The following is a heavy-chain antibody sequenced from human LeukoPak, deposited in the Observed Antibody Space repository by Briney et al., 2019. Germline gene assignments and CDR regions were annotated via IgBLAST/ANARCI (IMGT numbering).Heavy chain of an antibody. CDR1: GGSFSGYY. CDR2: INHSGST. J-gene: IGHJ6*02. Sequence: SETLSLTCAVYGGSFSGYYWSWIRQPPGKGLEWIGEINHSGSTNYNPSLKSRVTISGDTSKNQFSLKLSSVTAADTAVYYCXXGPIGCSGGSCYSDYYYYYGMDVWGQGTTVTVSS. V-gene: IGHV4-34*01. D-gene: IGHD2-15*01. CDR3: XXGPIGCSGGSCYSDYYYYYGMDV.